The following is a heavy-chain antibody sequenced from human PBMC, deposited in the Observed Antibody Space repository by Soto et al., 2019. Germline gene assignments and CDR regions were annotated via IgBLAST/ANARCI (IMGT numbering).Heavy chain of an antibody. CDR1: GCSFSSYG. CDR2: IWYDGSNK. V-gene: IGHV3-33*01. Sequence: GGALRLSCAAAGCSFSSYGMHWVRQAPGKGLEWAAVIWYDGSNKYYADSVRGRFTISRDNSKNTLYLQMNSLRAEDTAVYYCARDSXFWQQLVRDYYYYGMDVWGQGTTVTVSS. J-gene: IGHJ6*02. CDR3: ARDSXFWQQLVRDYYYYGMDV. D-gene: IGHD6-13*01.